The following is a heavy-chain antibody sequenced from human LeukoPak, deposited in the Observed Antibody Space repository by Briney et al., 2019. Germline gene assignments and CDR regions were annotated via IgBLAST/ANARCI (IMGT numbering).Heavy chain of an antibody. V-gene: IGHV3-33*01. CDR2: IWYDGSNK. J-gene: IGHJ4*02. D-gene: IGHD6-19*01. CDR1: GFTFSSYG. Sequence: GGSLRLSCAASGFTFSSYGMHWVRQAPGKGLEWVAVIWYDGSNKYYADSVKDRFTISRDNSKNTLYLQMNSLRAEDTAVYYCASTSGWYEPIDYWGQGTLDPVSS. CDR3: ASTSGWYEPIDY.